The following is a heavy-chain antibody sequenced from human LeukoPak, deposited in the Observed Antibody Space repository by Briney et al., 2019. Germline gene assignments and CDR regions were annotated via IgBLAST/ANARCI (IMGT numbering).Heavy chain of an antibody. Sequence: TLSLTCTVSGGSISSGGYYWSWIRQHPGKGLEWIGYIYYSGSTYYNPSLKSRVTISVDTSKNQFSLKLSSVTAADTAVYYCARGRDHYYDSSGYYYYWAFDIWGQGTMVTVSS. V-gene: IGHV4-31*03. CDR1: GGSISSGGYY. CDR2: IYYSGST. CDR3: ARGRDHYYDSSGYYYYWAFDI. J-gene: IGHJ3*02. D-gene: IGHD3-22*01.